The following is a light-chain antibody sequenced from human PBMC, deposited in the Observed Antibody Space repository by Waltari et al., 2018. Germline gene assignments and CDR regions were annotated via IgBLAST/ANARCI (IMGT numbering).Light chain of an antibody. CDR1: QSVLYSSNNKNY. V-gene: IGKV4-1*01. CDR3: QQYYSTPRT. Sequence: DILMTQSPDSLAVSLGERATINGKSSQSVLYSSNNKNYLAWYQQKPGQPPKLLIYWASTRKSGVPDRFSGSGSGTDFTLTINSLQAADVAVYYCQQYYSTPRTFGQGTKVEIK. CDR2: WAS. J-gene: IGKJ1*01.